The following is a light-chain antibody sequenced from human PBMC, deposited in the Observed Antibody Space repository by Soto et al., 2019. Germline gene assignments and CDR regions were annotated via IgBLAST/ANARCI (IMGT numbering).Light chain of an antibody. CDR2: DVS. J-gene: IGLJ2*01. Sequence: QSALTQPASVSGSPGQSITISCTGTSGDVGGYNSVSWYQHHPGKAPKLMIFDVSNRPSGVSNRFSGSKSGNTASLTISGLQADDEADYYCSSFTTSSTLVFGGGTKVTVL. CDR1: SGDVGGYNS. V-gene: IGLV2-14*03. CDR3: SSFTTSSTLV.